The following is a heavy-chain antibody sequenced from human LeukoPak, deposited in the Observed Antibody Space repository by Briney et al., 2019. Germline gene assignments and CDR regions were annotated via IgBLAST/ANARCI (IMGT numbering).Heavy chain of an antibody. CDR2: MNPNSGNT. Sequence: ASVKVSCKASGYTFTSYDINWVRQATGQGLEWMGWMNPNSGNTGYAQKFQGRVTMTRDTSISTAYMELSRLRSDDTAVYYCARVPSSGKGAFDIWGQGIMVTVSS. V-gene: IGHV1-8*01. D-gene: IGHD3-10*01. CDR3: ARVPSSGKGAFDI. J-gene: IGHJ3*02. CDR1: GYTFTSYD.